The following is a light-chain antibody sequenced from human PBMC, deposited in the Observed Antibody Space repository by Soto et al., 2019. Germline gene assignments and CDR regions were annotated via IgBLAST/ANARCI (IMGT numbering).Light chain of an antibody. CDR2: DAS. CDR3: QNYSHWPYT. V-gene: IGKV3-15*01. CDR1: QSISTK. Sequence: IVMTQTPATLSVSPGERATLSCRASQSISTKLAWYQQKPGQAPRLLMYDASTRATGFPARFSGSGSGTEFTLTISSLQSEDFAVYYCQNYSHWPYTFGQGTKLEIK. J-gene: IGKJ2*01.